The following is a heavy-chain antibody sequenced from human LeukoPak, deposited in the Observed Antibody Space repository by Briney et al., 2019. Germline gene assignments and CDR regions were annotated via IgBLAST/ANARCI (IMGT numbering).Heavy chain of an antibody. CDR3: ARGDGYSYGYEHY. Sequence: GASVKVSCTASGDTFNKYAFTWVRQAPGLGLEWMGGIIPVFGTTKYAQRFQGRITISADESTSTAYMELRGLRSDDTAIYFCARGDGYSYGYEHYWGQGTLVTVSS. J-gene: IGHJ4*01. CDR1: GDTFNKYA. CDR2: IIPVFGTT. D-gene: IGHD5-18*01. V-gene: IGHV1-69*01.